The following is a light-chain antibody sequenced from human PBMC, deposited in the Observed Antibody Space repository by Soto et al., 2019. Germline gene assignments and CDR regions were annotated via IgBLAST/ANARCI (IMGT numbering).Light chain of an antibody. CDR3: QQYGNSPLT. J-gene: IGKJ2*01. CDR2: VTS. V-gene: IGKV3-20*01. CDR1: QSVSSSY. Sequence: EIVLTQSPGTLSLSPGERATLSCRASQSVSSSYLAWYQQKPGQAPRLLIYVTSSRATGIPDRFSGSGSGTDFTLTISRLEPEDFAVYYCQQYGNSPLTFGQGTKLEIK.